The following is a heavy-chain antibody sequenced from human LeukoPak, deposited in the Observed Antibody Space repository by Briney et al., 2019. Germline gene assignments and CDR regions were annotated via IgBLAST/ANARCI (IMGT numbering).Heavy chain of an antibody. CDR2: ISSSGSTI. CDR1: GFTFSDYY. J-gene: IGHJ6*04. CDR3: ARDRYCSSTSCYKDYGMDV. Sequence: GGSLRLSCAASGFTFSDYYMSWIRQAPGKGLEWVSYISSSGSTIYYADSVKGRFTISRDNAKNSLYLQMNSLRAEDTAVYYCARDRYCSSTSCYKDYGMDVWGKGTTVTVSS. D-gene: IGHD2-2*02. V-gene: IGHV3-11*04.